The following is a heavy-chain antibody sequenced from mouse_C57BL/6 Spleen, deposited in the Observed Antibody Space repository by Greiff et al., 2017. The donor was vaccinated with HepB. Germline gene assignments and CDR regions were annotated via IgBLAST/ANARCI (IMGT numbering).Heavy chain of an antibody. CDR1: GYTFTSYG. V-gene: IGHV1-81*01. CDR2: IYPRSGNT. CDR3: ARSTTVVATWDYFDY. Sequence: VQLQQSGAELARPGASVKLSCKASGYTFTSYGISWVKQRTGQGLEWIGEIYPRSGNTYYNEKFKGKATLTADKSSSTAYMELRSLTSEDSAVYFCARSTTVVATWDYFDYWGQGTTLTVSS. J-gene: IGHJ2*01. D-gene: IGHD1-1*01.